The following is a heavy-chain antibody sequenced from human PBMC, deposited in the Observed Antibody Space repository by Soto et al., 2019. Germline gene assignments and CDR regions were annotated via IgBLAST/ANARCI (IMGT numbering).Heavy chain of an antibody. CDR3: ARDYELWLLDFDY. Sequence: GGSLRLSCAASGFTFSSYGMHWVHQAPGKGLEWVAVIWYDGSNKYYADSVKGRFTISRDNSKNTLYLQMNSLRAEDTAVYYCARDYELWLLDFDYWGQGTLVTVSS. D-gene: IGHD5-18*01. J-gene: IGHJ4*02. CDR1: GFTFSSYG. V-gene: IGHV3-33*01. CDR2: IWYDGSNK.